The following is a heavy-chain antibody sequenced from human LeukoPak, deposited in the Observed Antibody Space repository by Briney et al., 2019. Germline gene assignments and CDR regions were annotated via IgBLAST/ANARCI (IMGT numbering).Heavy chain of an antibody. J-gene: IGHJ6*02. D-gene: IGHD3-3*01. V-gene: IGHV1-2*02. CDR2: INPNSGGT. CDR1: GYTFTGYY. Sequence: ASVKVSCKASGYTFTGYYMHWVRQAPGQGLEWMGWINPNSGGTNYAQKFQGRVTMTRDTSISTAYMELSRLRSDDTAVYYCARDAGFLEWLVSYGMDVWGQGTTVTVSS. CDR3: ARDAGFLEWLVSYGMDV.